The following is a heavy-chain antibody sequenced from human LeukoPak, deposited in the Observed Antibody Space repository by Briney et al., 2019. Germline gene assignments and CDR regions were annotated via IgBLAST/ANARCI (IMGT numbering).Heavy chain of an antibody. Sequence: PGGSLRLSCAASGFTFSSHLMHWVRQAPGKGLVWVSRISSDGTYTNYADSVRGRFTISRDNAKNTLYLQMNSLRAEDTAVYYCARDRAWNYFDYWGQGTLVTVSS. CDR2: ISSDGTYT. D-gene: IGHD3-3*01. CDR3: ARDRAWNYFDY. CDR1: GFTFSSHL. J-gene: IGHJ4*02. V-gene: IGHV3-74*01.